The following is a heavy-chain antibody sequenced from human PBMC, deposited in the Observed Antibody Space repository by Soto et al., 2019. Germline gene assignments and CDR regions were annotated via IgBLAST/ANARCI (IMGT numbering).Heavy chain of an antibody. CDR2: ISHDGSHE. V-gene: IGHV3-30-3*01. CDR1: GLTFSTSA. CDR3: ARNTDHRLVRGWLDP. J-gene: IGHJ5*02. Sequence: QGQLHESGGGVVQPGRSLRLSCAASGLTFSTSAMHWVRQAPGKGLEWVAMISHDGSHEYYGDSVKGRFSVSRDNSHNILHLQLNRLRIDDTAVYFCARNTDHRLVRGWLDPWGQGTLVTVSS. D-gene: IGHD3-10*01.